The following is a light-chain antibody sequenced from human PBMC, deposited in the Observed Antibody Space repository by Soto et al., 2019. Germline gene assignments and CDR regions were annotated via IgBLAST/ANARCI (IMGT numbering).Light chain of an antibody. CDR2: DVN. Sequence: QSVLTQPRSVSGSPGQSVTISCTGTSSDVGTYNSVSWYQQHPGKAPKLMIYDVNKWPSGVPYRFSGSMSGNTASLTISGLQADDEADYHCASYAGNYTLDFGGGTKLTVL. CDR3: ASYAGNYTLD. V-gene: IGLV2-11*01. J-gene: IGLJ2*01. CDR1: SSDVGTYNS.